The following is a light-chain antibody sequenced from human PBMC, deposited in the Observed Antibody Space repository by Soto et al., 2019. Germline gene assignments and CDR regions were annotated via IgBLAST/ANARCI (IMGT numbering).Light chain of an antibody. CDR3: QQTYSAPLT. J-gene: IGKJ5*01. CDR2: AST. V-gene: IGKV1-39*01. Sequence: IQLTQSPSAVSASVGQTVIITXLASQSISSYLNWYQQKVGKAPKLLIFASTNLQGGVPSRFSGRGAGTDFTLTIRGLQPEDFATYYCQQTYSAPLTFGQGTRLEIK. CDR1: QSISSY.